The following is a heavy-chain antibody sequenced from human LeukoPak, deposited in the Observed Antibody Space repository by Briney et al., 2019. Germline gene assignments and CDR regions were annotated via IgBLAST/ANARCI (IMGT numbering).Heavy chain of an antibody. V-gene: IGHV3-30*02. J-gene: IGHJ4*02. CDR1: GFTFNNYG. D-gene: IGHD1-1*01. Sequence: GGSLRLSCAASGFTFNNYGMHWVRQAPGKGLEWVASIQYDGSNKYYPDSVKGRFTISRDNSKNTLYLQMNSLRPEDTALYYCAKPRYCFATGSYDSWGQGTLVTAYS. CDR2: IQYDGSNK. CDR3: AKPRYCFATGSYDS.